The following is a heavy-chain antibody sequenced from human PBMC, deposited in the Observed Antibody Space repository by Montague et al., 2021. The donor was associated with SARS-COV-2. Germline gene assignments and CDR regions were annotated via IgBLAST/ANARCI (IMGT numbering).Heavy chain of an antibody. D-gene: IGHD6-25*01. CDR1: GSSITSYY. V-gene: IGHV4-59*12. J-gene: IGHJ4*02. CDR3: ASVLRGQRLAFDF. CDR2: IYSSGSA. Sequence: SETLSLTCTVSGSSITSYYWSWIRQAPGKGLEWIAYIYSSGSASYNPSLRSRVTMSVDKSTNQFSLRLSSVTAADTAVYYCASVLRGQRLAFDFWGQGALVIVSS.